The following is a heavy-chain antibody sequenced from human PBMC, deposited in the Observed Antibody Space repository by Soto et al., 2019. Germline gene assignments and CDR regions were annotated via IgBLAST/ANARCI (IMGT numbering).Heavy chain of an antibody. V-gene: IGHV4-61*01. J-gene: IGHJ4*02. CDR1: GGSVSSGSYY. CDR3: ATLDIVATTTLHFDY. CDR2: IYYSGST. Sequence: PSETLSLTCTVSGGSVSSGSYYWSWIRQPPGKGLEWIGYIYYSGSTNYNPSLKSRVTISVDTSKNQFSLKLSSVTAADTAVYYCATLDIVATTTLHFDYWGQGTLVTVSS. D-gene: IGHD5-12*01.